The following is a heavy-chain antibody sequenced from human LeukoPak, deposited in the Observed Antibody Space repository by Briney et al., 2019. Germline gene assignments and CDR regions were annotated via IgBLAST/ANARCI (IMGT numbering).Heavy chain of an antibody. V-gene: IGHV1-2*02. D-gene: IGHD2-2*01. Sequence: ASVKVSCKASGYTFAGYYMHWVRQAPGQGLEWMGWINPNSGGTNYAQKFQGRVTMTRDTSISTAYMELSRLRSDDTAVYYCARFVVVPAANEGLYYYYMDVWGKGTTVTVSS. CDR3: ARFVVVPAANEGLYYYYMDV. CDR2: INPNSGGT. CDR1: GYTFAGYY. J-gene: IGHJ6*03.